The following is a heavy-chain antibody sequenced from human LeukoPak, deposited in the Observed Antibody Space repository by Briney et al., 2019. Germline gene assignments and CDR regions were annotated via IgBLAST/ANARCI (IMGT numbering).Heavy chain of an antibody. CDR1: GGSISSSSYY. V-gene: IGHV4-39*07. CDR2: IYCSGST. J-gene: IGHJ5*02. D-gene: IGHD6-13*01. Sequence: SETLSLTCTVSGGSISSSSYYWGWIRQPPGKGLEWIGSIYCSGSTYYNPALKSRVIISVDTSNNQFSLKLSSLTVADTAVYYCARGAYSSSWYMWIWFDPWGQGTLVTVSS. CDR3: ARGAYSSSWYMWIWFDP.